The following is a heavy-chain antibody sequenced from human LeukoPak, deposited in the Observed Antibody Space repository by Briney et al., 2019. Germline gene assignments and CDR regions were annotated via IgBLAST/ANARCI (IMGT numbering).Heavy chain of an antibody. D-gene: IGHD2-15*01. V-gene: IGHV4-59*01. CDR2: VCYNGSA. CDR1: GDSINYYY. Sequence: PSETLSLTCTVSGDSINYYYWSWIRQSPGKGLEWIGYVCYNGSAKYNPSLKSRVTISVDMSKNQFSLKVSSVTAADTAIYYCARKGGHFDYWGQGTLVTVSS. J-gene: IGHJ4*02. CDR3: ARKGGHFDY.